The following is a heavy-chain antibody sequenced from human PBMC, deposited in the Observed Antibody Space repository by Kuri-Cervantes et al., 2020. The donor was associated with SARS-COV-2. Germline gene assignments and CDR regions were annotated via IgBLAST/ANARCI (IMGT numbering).Heavy chain of an antibody. D-gene: IGHD6-6*01. CDR2: IYTSGST. Sequence: GSLRLSCTVSGGSISSYYWSWIRQPAGKGLERIGRIYTSGSTNYNPSLKSRVTMSVDTSKNQFSLKLSSVTAADTAVYYCARDWGIAARPDWFDPWGQGTLVTVSS. CDR3: ARDWGIAARPDWFDP. J-gene: IGHJ5*02. CDR1: GGSISSYY. V-gene: IGHV4-4*07.